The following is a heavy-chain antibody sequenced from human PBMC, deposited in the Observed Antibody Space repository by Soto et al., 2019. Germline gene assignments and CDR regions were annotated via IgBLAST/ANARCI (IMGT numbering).Heavy chain of an antibody. CDR2: IYPGDSDT. D-gene: IGHD5-12*01. J-gene: IGHJ6*02. CDR1: GYSFTSYW. Sequence: GESLKISCKGSGYSFTSYWIGWVRQMPGKGLEWMGIIYPGDSDTRYSPSFQGQVTISADKSISTAHLQWSSLKASDTAMYYCARRGGYDYNYYYGMDVWGQGTTVTVSS. CDR3: ARRGGYDYNYYYGMDV. V-gene: IGHV5-51*01.